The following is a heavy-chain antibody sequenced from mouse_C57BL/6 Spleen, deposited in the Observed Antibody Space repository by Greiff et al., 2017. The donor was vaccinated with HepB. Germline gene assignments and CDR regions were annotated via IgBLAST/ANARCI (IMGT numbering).Heavy chain of an antibody. V-gene: IGHV1-18*01. D-gene: IGHD1-1*01. J-gene: IGHJ4*01. CDR3: AREDYGSNYYAMDY. CDR2: INPNNGGT. Sequence: EVQLQESGPELVKPGASVKIPCKASGYTFTDYNMDWVKQSHGKSLEWIGDINPNNGGTIYNQKFKGKATLTVDKSSSTAYMELRSLTSEDTAVYYCAREDYGSNYYAMDYWGQGTSVTVSS. CDR1: GYTFTDYN.